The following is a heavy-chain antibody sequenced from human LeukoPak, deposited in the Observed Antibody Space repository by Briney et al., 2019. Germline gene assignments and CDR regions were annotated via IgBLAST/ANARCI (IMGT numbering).Heavy chain of an antibody. D-gene: IGHD2-21*02. CDR1: GGSINSSSYY. J-gene: IGHJ4*02. CDR3: ARFCGGDCYYFDY. CDR2: IYYSGNT. V-gene: IGHV4-39*07. Sequence: MASETLSLTCTVSGGSINSSSYYWGWIRQPPGKGLEWIGSIYYSGNTYYNPSLKSRVTISVETSKNQFSLKLSSVTAADTAVYYCARFCGGDCYYFDYWGQGTLVTVSS.